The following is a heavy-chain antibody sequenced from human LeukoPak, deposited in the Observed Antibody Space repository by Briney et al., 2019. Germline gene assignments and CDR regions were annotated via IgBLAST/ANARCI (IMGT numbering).Heavy chain of an antibody. CDR2: LYSGGTT. CDR1: GXTVTSNY. CDR3: ARGPFNRNMQWLDY. Sequence: GGSLRLSCAASGXTVTSNYMSWVRQAPGKGPEWVSVLYSGGTTYYADSVKGRFTISRDNSKNTLYLQMNSLRAEDTAVYYCARGPFNRNMQWLDYWGQGTLVTVSS. D-gene: IGHD6-19*01. J-gene: IGHJ4*02. V-gene: IGHV3-66*01.